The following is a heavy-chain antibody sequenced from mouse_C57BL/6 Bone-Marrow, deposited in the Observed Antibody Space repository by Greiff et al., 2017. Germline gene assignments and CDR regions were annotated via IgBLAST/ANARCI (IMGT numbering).Heavy chain of an antibody. CDR1: GFSLTSYG. J-gene: IGHJ3*01. Sequence: VQLQQSGPGLVQPSQSLSITCTVSGFSLTSYGVHWVRQSPGKGLEWLGVIWSGGSTDYNAAFISRLSISKDNSKSQVFFKMNSLQADDTAIYYCARRGVTAWFAYWGQGTLVTVSA. V-gene: IGHV2-2*01. CDR2: IWSGGST. D-gene: IGHD2-2*01. CDR3: ARRGVTAWFAY.